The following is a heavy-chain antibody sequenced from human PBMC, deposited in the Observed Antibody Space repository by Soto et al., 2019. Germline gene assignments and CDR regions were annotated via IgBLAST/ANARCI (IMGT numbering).Heavy chain of an antibody. CDR3: ASGDPRITIFGVVPPGFDY. CDR1: GYPFTGYY. D-gene: IGHD3-3*01. CDR2: INPNSGGT. V-gene: IGHV1-2*02. Sequence: ASVKVYFKASGYPFTGYYIHWVRQAPGQGVEWMGWINPNSGGTNYAQKFQGRVTMTRDTSISTAYMELSRLRSDDTAVYYCASGDPRITIFGVVPPGFDYWGQGTMVTVSS. J-gene: IGHJ4*02.